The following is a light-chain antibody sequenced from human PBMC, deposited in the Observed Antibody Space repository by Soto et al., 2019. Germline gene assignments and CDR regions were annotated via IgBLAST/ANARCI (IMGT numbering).Light chain of an antibody. V-gene: IGLV1-44*01. CDR1: NSNIGTNT. CDR3: AAWDDSLGAYV. J-gene: IGLJ1*01. CDR2: TNN. Sequence: QSVQTQPPSASATPGQRVTISCSGSNSNIGTNTVNWYQQLPGTAPRLLIYTNNQRPSGVPQRFSGSKTGTSASLAIGGLQSEDGADYYCAAWDDSLGAYVFGTGTKVTVL.